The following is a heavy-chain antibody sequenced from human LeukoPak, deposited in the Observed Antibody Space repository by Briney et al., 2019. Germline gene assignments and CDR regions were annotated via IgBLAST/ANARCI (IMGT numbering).Heavy chain of an antibody. D-gene: IGHD6-19*01. CDR2: IYHSGST. CDR1: GYSISSGYY. Sequence: PSETLSLTCTVSGYSISSGYYWGWIRQPPGKGLEWIGSIYHSGSTYYNPSLKSRVTISVDTSKNQFSLKLSSVTAADTAVYYCANTPAVAGTTEYFQHWGQGTLVTVSS. V-gene: IGHV4-38-2*02. CDR3: ANTPAVAGTTEYFQH. J-gene: IGHJ1*01.